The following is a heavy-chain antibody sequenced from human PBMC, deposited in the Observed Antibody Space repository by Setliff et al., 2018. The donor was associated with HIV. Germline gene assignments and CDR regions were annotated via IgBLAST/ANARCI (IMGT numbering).Heavy chain of an antibody. V-gene: IGHV3-11*04. Sequence: LSLTCAVSGYSISSGYYWGWIRQPPGKGLEWVSDISSSSRTIYYADSVKGRFTISRDNAKNSLYLQMNSLRAEDTAVYYCARGAIAVAGISYYYYGMDVWGQGTTVTVSS. CDR1: GYSISSGYY. CDR2: ISSSSRTI. D-gene: IGHD6-19*01. J-gene: IGHJ6*02. CDR3: ARGAIAVAGISYYYYGMDV.